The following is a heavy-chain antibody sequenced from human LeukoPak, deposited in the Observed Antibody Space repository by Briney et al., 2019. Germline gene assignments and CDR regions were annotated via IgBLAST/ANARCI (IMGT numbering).Heavy chain of an antibody. CDR2: ISYDGSNK. J-gene: IGHJ3*02. D-gene: IGHD4-17*01. V-gene: IGHV3-30*04. CDR1: GFTFSSYA. Sequence: GGSLRLSCAASGFTFSSYAMHWARQAPGKGLEWVAVISYDGSNKYYADSVKGRFTISRDNSKNTLYLQMNSLRAEDTAVYYCARDPLYGDYGNDAFDIWGQGTMVTVSS. CDR3: ARDPLYGDYGNDAFDI.